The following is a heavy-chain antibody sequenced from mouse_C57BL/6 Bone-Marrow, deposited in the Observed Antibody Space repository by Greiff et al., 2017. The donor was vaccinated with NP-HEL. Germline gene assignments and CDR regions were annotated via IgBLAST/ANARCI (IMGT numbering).Heavy chain of an antibody. V-gene: IGHV1-26*01. CDR2: INPNNGGT. D-gene: IGHD2-3*01. CDR3: ARSGWSYAMDY. CDR1: GYTFTDYY. J-gene: IGHJ4*01. Sequence: EVQLQQSGPELVKPGASVKISCKASGYTFTDYYMNWVKQSHGKSLEWIGDINPNNGGTSYNQKFKGKATLTVDKSSSTAYMELRSLTSEDSAVYYCARSGWSYAMDYWGQGTSVTVSS.